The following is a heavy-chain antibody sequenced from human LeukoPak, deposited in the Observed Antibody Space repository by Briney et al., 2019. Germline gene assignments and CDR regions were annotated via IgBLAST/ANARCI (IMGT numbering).Heavy chain of an antibody. CDR2: IYSGGST. CDR3: ARDIGSGSYYNEKYMDV. CDR1: GFTVSSNY. D-gene: IGHD3-10*01. Sequence: GGSLRLSCAASGFTVSSNYMSWVRQAPGKGLEWVSVIYSGGSTYYADSVKGRFTISRDNSKNTLYLQMNSLRAEDTAVYYCARDIGSGSYYNEKYMDVWGKGTTVTISS. V-gene: IGHV3-66*01. J-gene: IGHJ6*03.